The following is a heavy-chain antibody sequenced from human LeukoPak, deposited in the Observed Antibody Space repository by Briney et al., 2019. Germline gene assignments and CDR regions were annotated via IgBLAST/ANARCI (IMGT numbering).Heavy chain of an antibody. CDR3: ARLEIIGVVSNWFDP. J-gene: IGHJ5*02. V-gene: IGHV4-39*01. D-gene: IGHD3-3*01. CDR1: GGSISSSSYY. CDR2: IYYSGST. Sequence: SETLSLTCTVSGGSISSSSYYWGGIRKPPGKGLEWMGGIYYSGSTYYNPSLKSRVTISVDTSKNQFSLKLSSVTAADTAVYYCARLEIIGVVSNWFDPWGQGTLVTVSS.